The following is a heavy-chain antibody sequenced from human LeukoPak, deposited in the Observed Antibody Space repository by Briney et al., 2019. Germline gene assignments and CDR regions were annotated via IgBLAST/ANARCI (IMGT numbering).Heavy chain of an antibody. CDR3: ARHMPASSFSSWLDP. Sequence: GESLKISCKGSGYSSTSYWIAWVRQMPGKGLEWMGIIYPGDSDTRYSPSFQGQVTISADKSINTAYLQWSSLKASDTAMYYCARHMPASSFSSWLDPWGQGTLVTVSS. CDR1: GYSSTSYW. J-gene: IGHJ5*02. V-gene: IGHV5-51*01. D-gene: IGHD2-2*01. CDR2: IYPGDSDT.